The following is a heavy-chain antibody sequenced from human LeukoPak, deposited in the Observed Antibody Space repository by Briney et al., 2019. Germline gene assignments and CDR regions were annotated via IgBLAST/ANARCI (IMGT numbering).Heavy chain of an antibody. CDR3: ARGGGIAVAGNWFDP. V-gene: IGHV1-2*02. CDR1: GYTFTGYY. CDR2: INPNSGGT. D-gene: IGHD6-19*01. J-gene: IGHJ5*02. Sequence: ASVKVSCKASGYTFTGYYMHWVRQAHGQGLEWMGWINPNSGGTNYAQKFQGRVTMTRDTSISTAYMELSRLRSDDTAVYYCARGGGIAVAGNWFDPWGQGTLVTVSS.